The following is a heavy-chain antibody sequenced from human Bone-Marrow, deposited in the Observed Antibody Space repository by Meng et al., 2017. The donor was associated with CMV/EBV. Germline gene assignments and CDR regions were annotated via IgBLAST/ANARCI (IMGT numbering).Heavy chain of an antibody. D-gene: IGHD6-13*01. Sequence: GESLKISCAASGFTFSSYEMNWVRQAPGKGLEWVSYISSSGSTIYYADSVKGRFTISRDNAKSSLNLHMNSLRDEDTALYFCAKGSSPGYSSSWFDDWGQGKLVSVSS. CDR2: ISSSGSTI. CDR3: AKGSSPGYSSSWFDD. V-gene: IGHV3-48*03. CDR1: GFTFSSYE. J-gene: IGHJ5*02.